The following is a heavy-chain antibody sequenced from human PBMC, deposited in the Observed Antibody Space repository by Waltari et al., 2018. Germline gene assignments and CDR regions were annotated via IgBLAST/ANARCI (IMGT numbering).Heavy chain of an antibody. CDR3: AGDYGDYEFDY. D-gene: IGHD4-17*01. Sequence: EVQLVESGGGLVQPGGSLRLSCAASGFTFSSYWMSWVRQAPGKGLEWVANIKQDGSEKYYVDSVNGRFTISRDNAKNSLYLQMNSLRAEDTAVYYCAGDYGDYEFDYWGQGTLVTVSS. CDR1: GFTFSSYW. CDR2: IKQDGSEK. V-gene: IGHV3-7*01. J-gene: IGHJ4*02.